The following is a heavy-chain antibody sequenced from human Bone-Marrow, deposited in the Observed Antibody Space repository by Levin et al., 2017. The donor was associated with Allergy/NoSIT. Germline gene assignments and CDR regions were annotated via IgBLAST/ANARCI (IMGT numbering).Heavy chain of an antibody. CDR3: ARDEGVVPVTARIFGVENYYYYGMDV. J-gene: IGHJ6*02. CDR1: GYTFTSYY. D-gene: IGHD3-3*01. V-gene: IGHV1-46*01. CDR2: INPSGGST. Sequence: ASVKVSCKASGYTFTSYYMHWVRQAPGQGLEWMGIINPSGGSTSYAQKFQGRVTMTRDTSTSTVYMELSSLRSEDTAVYYCARDEGVVPVTARIFGVENYYYYGMDVWGQGTTVTVSS.